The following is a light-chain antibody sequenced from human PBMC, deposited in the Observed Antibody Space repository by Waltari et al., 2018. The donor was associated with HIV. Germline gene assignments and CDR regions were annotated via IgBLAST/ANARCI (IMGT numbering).Light chain of an antibody. CDR1: SSDVGSYNL. CDR2: EGS. CDR3: CSYTGSSTRRPYV. J-gene: IGLJ1*01. Sequence: QSALTQPASVSGSPGQSITISCTGTSSDVGSYNLVSWYQQHPGKAPKVMIYEGSKRPSGVSNRFSGSKPGNTASLTISGLQAEDEADYYCCSYTGSSTRRPYVFGTGTKVTVL. V-gene: IGLV2-23*01.